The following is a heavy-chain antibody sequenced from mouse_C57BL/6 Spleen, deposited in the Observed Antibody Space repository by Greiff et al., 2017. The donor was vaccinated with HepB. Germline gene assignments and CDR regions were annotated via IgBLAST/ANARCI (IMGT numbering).Heavy chain of an antibody. CDR2: IDPSDSET. V-gene: IGHV1-52*01. D-gene: IGHD1-1*01. CDR3: AADYYGSSPWFAY. J-gene: IGHJ3*01. Sequence: VQLQQPGAELVRPGSSVKLSCKASGYTFTSYWMHWVKQRPIQGLEWIGNIDPSDSETHYNQKFKDKATLTVDKSSSTAYMQLSSLTSEDSAVYYCAADYYGSSPWFAYWGQGTLVTVSA. CDR1: GYTFTSYW.